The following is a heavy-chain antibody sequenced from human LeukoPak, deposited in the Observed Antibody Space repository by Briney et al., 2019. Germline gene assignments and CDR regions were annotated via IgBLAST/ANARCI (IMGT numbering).Heavy chain of an antibody. V-gene: IGHV4-61*01. CDR1: GGSVSSGSYY. CDR2: IYYSGST. D-gene: IGHD3-22*01. J-gene: IGHJ4*02. Sequence: SETLSLTCTVSGGSVSSGSYYWSWIRQPPEKGLEWIGYIYYSGSTNYNPSLKSRVTISVDTSKTQFSLKLSSVTAADTAVYYCARLGYYYDSSDYLRREGFDYWGQGTLVTVSS. CDR3: ARLGYYYDSSDYLRREGFDY.